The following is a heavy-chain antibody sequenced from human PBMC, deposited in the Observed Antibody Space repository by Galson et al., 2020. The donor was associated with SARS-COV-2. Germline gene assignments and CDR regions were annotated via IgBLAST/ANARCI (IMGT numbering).Heavy chain of an antibody. CDR2: ISWNGGSK. D-gene: IGHD6-6*01. CDR3: ARDGMAASLPPSYYDYYMDG. CDR1: GFTFDDFA. V-gene: IGHV3-20*01. J-gene: IGHJ6*03. Sequence: GESLKISCAASGFTFDDFAMSWVRQTPGKGLEWVSGISWNGGSKRYADSVKGRFTISRDNAKNSLYLQMNSLRAEDTGFYHCARDGMAASLPPSYYDYYMDGWGKGTTVTVSS.